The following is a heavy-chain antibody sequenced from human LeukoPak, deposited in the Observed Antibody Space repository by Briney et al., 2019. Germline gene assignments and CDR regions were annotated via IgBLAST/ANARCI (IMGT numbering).Heavy chain of an antibody. V-gene: IGHV4-59*01. CDR3: ARTGSSWPLYYYYYMDV. CDR1: GGSISSYY. J-gene: IGHJ6*03. D-gene: IGHD6-13*01. Sequence: SETLSLTCTVSGGSISSYYWSWIRQPPGKGLEWIGYVSDSGSTNFNPSLKSRVTVSVDTSKDQFSLKLTSVTAADTAVYYCARTGSSWPLYYYYYMDVWGKGTTVTVSS. CDR2: VSDSGST.